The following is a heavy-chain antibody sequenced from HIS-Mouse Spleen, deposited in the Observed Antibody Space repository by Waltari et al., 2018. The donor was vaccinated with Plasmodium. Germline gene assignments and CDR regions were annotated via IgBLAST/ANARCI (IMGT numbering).Heavy chain of an antibody. CDR3: AKGVGPGDAFDI. J-gene: IGHJ3*02. CDR2: ISYNGSNK. Sequence: QVQLVESGGGVVQPGSPARPSCAASGFPFSSHGMHWVRQATGKGLEWVAVISYNGSNKYYADSEKGRFTISRDNSKNALYLQMSSLRAEDTAVYYCAKGVGPGDAFDIWGQGTMVTVSS. CDR1: GFPFSSHG. D-gene: IGHD1-26*01. V-gene: IGHV3-30*18.